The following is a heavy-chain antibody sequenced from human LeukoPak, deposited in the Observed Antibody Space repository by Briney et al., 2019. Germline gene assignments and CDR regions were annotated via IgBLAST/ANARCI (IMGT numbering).Heavy chain of an antibody. D-gene: IGHD3-22*01. V-gene: IGHV3-30*02. CDR3: AKDHDSSGTSDY. CDR1: GFTSSSYG. CDR2: IWYDGSNK. J-gene: IGHJ4*02. Sequence: PGGSLRLSCAASGFTSSSYGMHWVRQAPGKGLEWVAVIWYDGSNKYYADSVKGRFTISRDNSKNTLYLQMNSLRAEDTAVYYCAKDHDSSGTSDYWGQGTLVTVSS.